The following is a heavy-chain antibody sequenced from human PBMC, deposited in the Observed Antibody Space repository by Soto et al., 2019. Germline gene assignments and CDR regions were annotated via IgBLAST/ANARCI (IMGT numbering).Heavy chain of an antibody. D-gene: IGHD3-22*01. CDR2: ISSSSSYI. V-gene: IGHV3-21*06. CDR1: GFTFSIYS. CDR3: ARDADDSSD. Sequence: EVQLVESGGGLVKPGGSLRLSCAASGFTFSIYSMNWVRQAPGKGLEWVSFISSSSSYIYYADSVKGRFTISRDNAKNSLYLQMNSLRAEDTALYYCARDADDSSDWGQGTLVTVSS. J-gene: IGHJ4*02.